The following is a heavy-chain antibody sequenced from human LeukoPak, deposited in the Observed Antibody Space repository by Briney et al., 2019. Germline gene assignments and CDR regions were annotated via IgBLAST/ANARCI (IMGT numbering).Heavy chain of an antibody. Sequence: GGSLRLSCAASGFTVSINHMSWVRQAPGKGLEWVSVIYSGGNTYYADSVKGRFTISRDNSKNTEYLQMNSLRAEDTAVDYCARGETSSYDYWGQGTLVTVSS. CDR3: ARGETSSYDY. D-gene: IGHD2-2*01. V-gene: IGHV3-53*01. CDR2: IYSGGNT. J-gene: IGHJ4*02. CDR1: GFTVSINH.